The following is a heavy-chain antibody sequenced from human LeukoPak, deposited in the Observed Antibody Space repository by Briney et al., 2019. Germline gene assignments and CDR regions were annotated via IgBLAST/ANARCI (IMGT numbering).Heavy chain of an antibody. D-gene: IGHD6-25*01. J-gene: IGHJ3*01. CDR2: MNPNNDNA. V-gene: IGHV1-8*01. CDR1: GYTFKNYD. CDR3: ARAAAGGDDPFDV. Sequence: ASVKVSCKASGYTFKNYDINWVRQAPGQGLEWMAWMNPNNDNAGSAQKFQGRVTMTRDTSINTAYTELSSLRSDDTGVYYCARAAAGGDDPFDVWGQGSLIIVSS.